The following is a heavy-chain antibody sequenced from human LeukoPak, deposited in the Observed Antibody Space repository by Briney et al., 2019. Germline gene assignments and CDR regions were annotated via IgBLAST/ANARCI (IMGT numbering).Heavy chain of an antibody. CDR3: ARDVRHRYCSSSSCYWGWLDP. CDR1: GGSISSYY. Sequence: PSETLSLTCTVSGGSISSYYWSWIRKPPGKGLEWIGYIYYSGSTNYNPSLKSRVTISVDTSKNQFSLKLSSVTAADTAVYYCARDVRHRYCSSSSCYWGWLDPWGQGTLVTVSS. CDR2: IYYSGST. V-gene: IGHV4-59*01. J-gene: IGHJ5*02. D-gene: IGHD2-2*01.